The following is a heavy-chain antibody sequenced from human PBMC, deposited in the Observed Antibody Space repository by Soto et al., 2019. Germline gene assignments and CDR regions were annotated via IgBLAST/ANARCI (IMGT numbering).Heavy chain of an antibody. CDR2: IIPIFGTA. Sequence: SVKVSCKASGGTFSSYAISWVRQAPGQGLEWMGGIIPIFGTANYAQKFQGRVTITADESTSTAYMELSSLRSEDTAVYYCARSGIAAAAGNDYWGQGTLVTVSS. D-gene: IGHD6-13*01. CDR1: GGTFSSYA. CDR3: ARSGIAAAAGNDY. J-gene: IGHJ4*02. V-gene: IGHV1-69*13.